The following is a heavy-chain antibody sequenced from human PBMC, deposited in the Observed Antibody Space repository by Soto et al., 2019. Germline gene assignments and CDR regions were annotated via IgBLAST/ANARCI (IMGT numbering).Heavy chain of an antibody. Sequence: QVQLQESGPGLVKPSETLSLTCTVSGGSVSSDSYYWSWIRQPPGKRLEWIGYISHSGSTKYNPSLKSRVTISLDTSKNQFSLKLSSVTAADTAVYYCATSGDSSSGHYYYGMDVWGQGTTVTVSS. J-gene: IGHJ6*02. D-gene: IGHD6-13*01. V-gene: IGHV4-61*01. CDR3: ATSGDSSSGHYYYGMDV. CDR2: ISHSGST. CDR1: GGSVSSDSYY.